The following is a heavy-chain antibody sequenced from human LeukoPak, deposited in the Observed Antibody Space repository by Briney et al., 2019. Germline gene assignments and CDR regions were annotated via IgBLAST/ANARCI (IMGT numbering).Heavy chain of an antibody. CDR1: IDSTNGNY. V-gene: IGHV4-4*02. D-gene: IGHD2-21*01. Sequence: PSETLSLTCAVSIDSTNGNYWSWVRQSPGKGLEWIGEVHRGGSTNYKPSLKRRVTISIDRSKDQISLDLTSVTAADTAVYYCARELLNAPTPGAYWGQGILVTVSS. CDR2: VHRGGST. CDR3: ARELLNAPTPGAY. J-gene: IGHJ4*02.